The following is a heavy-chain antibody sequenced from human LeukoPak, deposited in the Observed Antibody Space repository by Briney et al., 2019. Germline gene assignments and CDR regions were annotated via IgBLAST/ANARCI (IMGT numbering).Heavy chain of an antibody. CDR3: ARGWELLEGDY. D-gene: IGHD1-26*01. V-gene: IGHV1-46*01. CDR2: ISPSGGSS. Sequence: GASVKVSCKASGYTFTDYYIHWVRQAPGQGLEWMGIISPSGGSSSYAQKFQGRVTMTRDKSTSTVYMELSSLRSEDTAVYYCARGWELLEGDYWGQGTLVTVSS. J-gene: IGHJ4*02. CDR1: GYTFTDYY.